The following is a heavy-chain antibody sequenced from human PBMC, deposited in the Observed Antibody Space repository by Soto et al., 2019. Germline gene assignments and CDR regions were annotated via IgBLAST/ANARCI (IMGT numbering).Heavy chain of an antibody. J-gene: IGHJ4*02. CDR1: GGPVINGDSY. CDR3: ARDAPGAAPY. V-gene: IGHV4-31*03. CDR2: INYRGTT. D-gene: IGHD6-13*01. Sequence: QVQLQESGPGLVKPSQTLSLTCTVSGGPVINGDSYLNWIRQHPEKGLEWMGYINYRGTTNYNAARKSRMLISVDTSKNQFSLRLTSVTAADTAVYYCARDAPGAAPYWGQGTLVTVSS.